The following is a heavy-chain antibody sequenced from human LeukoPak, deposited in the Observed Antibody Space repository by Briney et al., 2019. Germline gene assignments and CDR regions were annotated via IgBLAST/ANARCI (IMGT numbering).Heavy chain of an antibody. J-gene: IGHJ4*02. V-gene: IGHV5-51*01. CDR3: ARHQTAMVPGVDY. D-gene: IGHD5-18*01. CDR2: IYPGDSDT. CDR1: GYSFTSYW. Sequence: GESLKISCKGSGYSFTSYWIGWVRQMPGKGLEWMGIIYPGDSDTRYSPSFQGQVTISADKSISTAYLQWSSLKASDTAMYYSARHQTAMVPGVDYWGQGTLVTVSS.